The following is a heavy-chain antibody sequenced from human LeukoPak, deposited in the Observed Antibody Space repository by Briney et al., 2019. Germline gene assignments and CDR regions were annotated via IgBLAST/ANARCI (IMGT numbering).Heavy chain of an antibody. CDR2: IGGSGVAT. V-gene: IGHV3-23*01. J-gene: IGHJ4*02. CDR1: GFAFSSYA. CDR3: TKGEVDGDYTPAF. Sequence: PGGSLSLSCAASGFAFSSYAMSWVRQAPGKGLEWISGIGGSGVATYYADSVKGRFTISRDNSKNTLHLQMNSLRVDDTAVYYCTKGEVDGDYTPAFWGQGTLVTVSS. D-gene: IGHD4-17*01.